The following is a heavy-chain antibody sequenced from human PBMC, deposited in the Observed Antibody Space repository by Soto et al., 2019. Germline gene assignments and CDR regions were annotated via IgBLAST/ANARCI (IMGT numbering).Heavy chain of an antibody. CDR1: GFTFSSYG. Sequence: QVQLVESGGGVVQPGRSLRLSCAASGFTFSSYGMLWVRQAPGKGLEWVAVIWYDGSNKYYADSVKGRFTISRDNSKNTLYLQMNSLRAEDTAVYYCARDPYSSSWYFSGMDVWGQGTTVTVS. CDR3: ARDPYSSSWYFSGMDV. D-gene: IGHD6-13*01. V-gene: IGHV3-33*01. J-gene: IGHJ6*02. CDR2: IWYDGSNK.